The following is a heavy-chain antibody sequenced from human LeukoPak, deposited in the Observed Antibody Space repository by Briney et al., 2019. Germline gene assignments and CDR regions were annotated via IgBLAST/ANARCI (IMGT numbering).Heavy chain of an antibody. V-gene: IGHV3-21*01. CDR1: GFTFNTYS. CDR2: IDSSGGYM. D-gene: IGHD1-20*01. CDR3: ARDPPYNWNDEVDWFDP. Sequence: AGGSLRLSCEASGFTFNTYSMNWARQAPGKGVEWVSSIDSSGGYMFYADSVKGRFTISRDNAKNSLYLQMNSLRAEDTAVYYCARDPPYNWNDEVDWFDPWGQGTLVTVSS. J-gene: IGHJ5*02.